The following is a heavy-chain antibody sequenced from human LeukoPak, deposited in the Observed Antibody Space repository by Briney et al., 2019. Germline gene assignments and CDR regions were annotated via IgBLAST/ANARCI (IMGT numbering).Heavy chain of an antibody. Sequence: SETLSLTCAVYGGSFSGYYWSWIRRPPGKGLEWIGEINHSGSTNYNPSLKSRVTISVDTSKNQFSLKLSSVTAADTAVYYCASGPGAAAHRYFDYWGQGTLVTVSS. CDR2: INHSGST. CDR3: ASGPGAAAHRYFDY. D-gene: IGHD6-13*01. J-gene: IGHJ4*02. V-gene: IGHV4-34*01. CDR1: GGSFSGYY.